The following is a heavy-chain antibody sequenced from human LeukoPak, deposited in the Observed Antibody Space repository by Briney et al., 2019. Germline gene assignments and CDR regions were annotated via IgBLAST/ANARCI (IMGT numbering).Heavy chain of an antibody. CDR1: GYTFTSYG. V-gene: IGHV1-18*01. Sequence: ASVKVSCKASGYTFTSYGITWVRQAPGQGLEWMGWISVYNGNTNYAQNLQGRVTMTIDTSTSTAYMELRSLRSDDTAVYYCARGTDRYYDILTGYYEGGYYFDHWGQGTPVTVSS. J-gene: IGHJ4*02. CDR2: ISVYNGNT. CDR3: ARGTDRYYDILTGYYEGGYYFDH. D-gene: IGHD3-9*01.